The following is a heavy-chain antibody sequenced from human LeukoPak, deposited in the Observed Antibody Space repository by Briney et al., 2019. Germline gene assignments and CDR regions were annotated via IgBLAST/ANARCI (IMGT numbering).Heavy chain of an antibody. J-gene: IGHJ4*02. CDR3: ARAGTADVDTAMVYFDC. V-gene: IGHV1-69*13. D-gene: IGHD5-18*01. Sequence: ASVKVSCKASGGTFSSYAISWVRQAPGQGLEWMGGIIPIFGTANYAQKFQGRVTITADESTSTAYMELSSLRSEDTAVYYCARAGTADVDTAMVYFDCWGQGTLVTVSS. CDR2: IIPIFGTA. CDR1: GGTFSSYA.